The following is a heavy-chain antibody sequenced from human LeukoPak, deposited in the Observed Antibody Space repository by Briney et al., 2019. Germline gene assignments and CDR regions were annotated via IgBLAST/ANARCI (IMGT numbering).Heavy chain of an antibody. CDR1: GFTFSSYA. D-gene: IGHD2-15*01. J-gene: IGHJ4*02. CDR3: AKSASLGYCSGGSCYFDY. Sequence: GGSLRLSCAASGFTFSSYAMSWVRQAPGKGLEWVSAISGSGGSTYYADSVKGRFTISRDNSKNTLYLQMNSLRAEDTAVYYCAKSASLGYCSGGSCYFDYWGQGTLVTVSP. CDR2: ISGSGGST. V-gene: IGHV3-23*01.